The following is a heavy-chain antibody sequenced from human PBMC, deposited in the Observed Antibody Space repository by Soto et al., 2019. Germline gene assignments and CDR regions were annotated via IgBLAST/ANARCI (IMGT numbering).Heavy chain of an antibody. J-gene: IGHJ5*02. V-gene: IGHV4-4*02. CDR2: IYHSGST. Sequence: SETLSLTCAVSGGSICSSNRWSWVRQPPGKGLEWIGEIYHSGSTNYNPSLKSRVTISVDKSKNQFSLKLSSVTAADTAVYYCAREYYYDSSGNPPITHNWFDPWGQGTLVTVSS. D-gene: IGHD3-22*01. CDR3: AREYYYDSSGNPPITHNWFDP. CDR1: GGSICSSNR.